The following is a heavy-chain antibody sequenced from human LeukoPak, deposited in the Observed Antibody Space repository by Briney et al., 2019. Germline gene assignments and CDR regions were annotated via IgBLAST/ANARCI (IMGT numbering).Heavy chain of an antibody. D-gene: IGHD6-6*01. Sequence: GGSLRLSCAASGFTFSSYSMNWVRQAPGKGLEWVAVISYDGSNKYYADSVKGRFTISRDNSKNTLYLQMNSLRAEDTAVYYCAREKLGIAASDYWGQGTLVTVSS. CDR2: ISYDGSNK. CDR1: GFTFSSYS. J-gene: IGHJ4*02. V-gene: IGHV3-30*03. CDR3: AREKLGIAASDY.